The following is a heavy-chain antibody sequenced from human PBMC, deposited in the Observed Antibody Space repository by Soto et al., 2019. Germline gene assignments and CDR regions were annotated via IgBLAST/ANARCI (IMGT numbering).Heavy chain of an antibody. J-gene: IGHJ6*02. CDR3: ARVIGYHYHMDV. Sequence: QVQLVQSRGEVKKPGASVKVSCKASGYTFTTYDLSWVRQAPGQGLEWMGWISAYNGNTNYAQNLQGRVTMTTDTSTSTAYMELRSLRSDDTAVYYCARVIGYHYHMDVWVQGTTVTVSS. V-gene: IGHV1-18*01. CDR1: GYTFTTYD. CDR2: ISAYNGNT. D-gene: IGHD3-22*01.